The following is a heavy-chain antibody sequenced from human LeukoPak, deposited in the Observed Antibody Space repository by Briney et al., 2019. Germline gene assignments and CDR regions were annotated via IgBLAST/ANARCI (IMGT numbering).Heavy chain of an antibody. CDR3: ATTTLPYYYYGMDV. Sequence: PSQTLSPTCTVSGGSISSGDYYWSWIRQPPGKGLEWIGYIYYSGSTYYNPSLKSRVTISVDTSKNQFSLKLSSVTAADTAVYYCATTTLPYYYYGMDVWGQGTTVTVSS. J-gene: IGHJ6*02. V-gene: IGHV4-30-4*01. CDR2: IYYSGST. D-gene: IGHD1-26*01. CDR1: GGSISSGDYY.